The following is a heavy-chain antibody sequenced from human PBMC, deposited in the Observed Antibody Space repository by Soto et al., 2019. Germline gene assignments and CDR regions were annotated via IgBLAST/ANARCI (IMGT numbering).Heavy chain of an antibody. D-gene: IGHD1-26*01. CDR3: AKDRASGSYPPYYYFGMDV. Sequence: EVQLLESGGGLVQPGGSLRLSCAASGFTVSSYATSWVRQAPGKGLEWVSSISGSGGNAYYADSVKGRCSISRDNSKNTLRLQLISLRADDTAVYYCAKDRASGSYPPYYYFGMDVWGQGTTVTVSS. J-gene: IGHJ6*02. CDR2: ISGSGGNA. CDR1: GFTVSSYA. V-gene: IGHV3-23*01.